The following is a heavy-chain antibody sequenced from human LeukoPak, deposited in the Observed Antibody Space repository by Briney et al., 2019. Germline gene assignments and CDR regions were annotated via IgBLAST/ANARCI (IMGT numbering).Heavy chain of an antibody. Sequence: GGSLRLSCAASGFTFSSYGMHWVRQAPGKGLEWVSSISSSSSYIYYADSVKGRFTISRDNAKNSLYLQMNSLRAEDTAVYYCASITMVRGVIRDDYWGQGTLVTVSS. J-gene: IGHJ4*02. V-gene: IGHV3-21*01. D-gene: IGHD3-10*01. CDR2: ISSSSSYI. CDR3: ASITMVRGVIRDDY. CDR1: GFTFSSYG.